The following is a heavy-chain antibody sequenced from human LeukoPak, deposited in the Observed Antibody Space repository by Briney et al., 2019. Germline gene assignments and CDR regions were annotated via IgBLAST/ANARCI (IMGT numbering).Heavy chain of an antibody. CDR1: RLTFSSYS. CDR2: ISSSSSYI. V-gene: IGHV3-21*01. CDR3: AREPDYGDSQ. Sequence: GGSLRLSCAACRLTFSSYSMNWVRQAPGKGLEWVSSISSSSSYIYYADSVKGRFTISRDNAKNSLYLQMNSLRAEDTAVYYCAREPDYGDSQWGQGTLVIVSS. D-gene: IGHD4-17*01. J-gene: IGHJ4*02.